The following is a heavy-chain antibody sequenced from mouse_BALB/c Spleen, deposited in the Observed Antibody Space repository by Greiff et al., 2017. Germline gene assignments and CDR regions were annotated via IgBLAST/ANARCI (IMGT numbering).Heavy chain of an antibody. D-gene: IGHD1-1*01. CDR1: GYSITSDYA. J-gene: IGHJ1*01. Sequence: EVKLMESGPGLVKPSQSLSLTCTVTGYSITSDYAWNWIRQFPGNKLEWMGYISYSGSTSYNPSLKSRISITRDTSKNQFFLQLNSVTTEDTATYYCARVITTVVRYWYFDVWGAGTTVTVSS. CDR3: ARVITTVVRYWYFDV. CDR2: ISYSGST. V-gene: IGHV3-2*02.